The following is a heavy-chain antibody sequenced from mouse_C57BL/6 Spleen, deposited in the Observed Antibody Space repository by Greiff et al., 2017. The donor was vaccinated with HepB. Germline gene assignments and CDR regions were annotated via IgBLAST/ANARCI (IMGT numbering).Heavy chain of an antibody. J-gene: IGHJ3*01. D-gene: IGHD1-1*01. V-gene: IGHV5-4*01. CDR3: ARDITTPAWFAY. CDR1: GSTFGSYA. CDR2: ISDGGIYT. Sequence: EVKLMESGGALVKPGGSLKLSGAASGSTFGSYAMPWVRQTPEKRLEWVATISDGGIYTYYPDNVKGRFTISRDNAKNNLYLQMSHLKSEDTAMYYCARDITTPAWFAYWGQGTLVTVSA.